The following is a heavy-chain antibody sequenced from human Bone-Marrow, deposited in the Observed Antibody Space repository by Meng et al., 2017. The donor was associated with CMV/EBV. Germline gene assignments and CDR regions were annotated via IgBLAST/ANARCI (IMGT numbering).Heavy chain of an antibody. D-gene: IGHD1-26*01. CDR1: GAPFSGY. CDR3: APGFRSWSGSYSS. V-gene: IGHV4-34*01. Sequence: QVYPQQWGAGMLKPSETLCLACGVYGAPFSGYWSWVRQPPGKGLEWIGEITHSGSTNYNVSLKSRVTISIDTSKNQFSLKLSSVTATDTAVYYCAPGFRSWSGSYSSWGQGTLVTVSS. J-gene: IGHJ4*02. CDR2: ITHSGST.